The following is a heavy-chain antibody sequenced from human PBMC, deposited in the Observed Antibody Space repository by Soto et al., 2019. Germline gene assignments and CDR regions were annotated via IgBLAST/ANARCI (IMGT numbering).Heavy chain of an antibody. J-gene: IGHJ6*02. CDR1: GFSLSTSGMC. CDR2: IDWDDDK. V-gene: IGHV2-70*01. Sequence: SGPALGNAAQSLTLTCTFSGFSLSTSGMCVSWIRQPPGKALEWLALIDWDDDKYYSTSLKTRLTISKDTSKNQVVLTMTNMDPVDTATYYCARILKILTGPSYYYPGMDVWGQGTTVTVSS. CDR3: ARILKILTGPSYYYPGMDV. D-gene: IGHD3-9*01.